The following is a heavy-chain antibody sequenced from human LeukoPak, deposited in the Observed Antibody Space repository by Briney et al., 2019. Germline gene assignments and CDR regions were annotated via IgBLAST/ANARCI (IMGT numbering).Heavy chain of an antibody. J-gene: IGHJ4*02. CDR3: AKDSAEYYYDSSGSYYFDY. D-gene: IGHD3-22*01. CDR2: ISGSGGST. CDR1: GFTFSSYS. Sequence: GGSLRLSCAASGFTFSSYSMNWVRQAPGKGLEWVSGISGSGGSTYCADSVKGRFTISRDNSKNTLYLQMNSLRAEDTAVYYCAKDSAEYYYDSSGSYYFDYWGQGTLVTVSS. V-gene: IGHV3-23*01.